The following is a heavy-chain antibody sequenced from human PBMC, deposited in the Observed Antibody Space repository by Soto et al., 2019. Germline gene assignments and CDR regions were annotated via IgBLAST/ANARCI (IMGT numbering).Heavy chain of an antibody. J-gene: IGHJ4*02. CDR3: ARDWTHYDSSGPGDY. V-gene: IGHV1-3*01. D-gene: IGHD3-22*01. Sequence: ASVKVSCKASGYTFNNYPIHLVRQGPGQGLEWMGWINAGNGDTKYSQKFQGRVTITRDTSAITAYMELSSLRSEDTAVYYCARDWTHYDSSGPGDYWGQGTLVTVSS. CDR1: GYTFNNYP. CDR2: INAGNGDT.